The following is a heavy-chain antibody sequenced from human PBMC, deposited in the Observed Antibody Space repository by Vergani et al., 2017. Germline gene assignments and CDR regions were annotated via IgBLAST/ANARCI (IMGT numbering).Heavy chain of an antibody. V-gene: IGHV3-43D*03. CDR2: ISWDGGST. CDR1: GFTFDDYA. CDR3: ARVSDVDTAMAEDY. Sequence: EVQLVESGGVVVQPGGSLRLSCAASGFTFDDYAMHWVRQAPGKGLEWVSLISWDGGSTYYADSVKGRFTISRDNSKNSLYLQMNSLRAEDTALYYCARVSDVDTAMAEDYWGQGTLVTVSS. J-gene: IGHJ4*02. D-gene: IGHD5-18*01.